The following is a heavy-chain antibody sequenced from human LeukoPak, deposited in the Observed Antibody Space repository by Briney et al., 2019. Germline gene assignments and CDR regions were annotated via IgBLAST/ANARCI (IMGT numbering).Heavy chain of an antibody. CDR2: ISSSGDST. V-gene: IGHV3-23*01. Sequence: GGSLRLSCAASGFTFSSYAMSWVRQAPGKGLEWVSAISSSGDSTFYADSVKGRFTISRDNSKNTLYLHMNSLRAEDTAVYYCAKGVSITIFGVAHDWFDPWGQGTLDTVSS. D-gene: IGHD3-3*01. CDR3: AKGVSITIFGVAHDWFDP. J-gene: IGHJ5*02. CDR1: GFTFSSYA.